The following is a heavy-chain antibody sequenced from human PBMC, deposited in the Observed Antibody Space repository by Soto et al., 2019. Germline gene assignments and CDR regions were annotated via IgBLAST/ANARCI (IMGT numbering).Heavy chain of an antibody. CDR3: ARGATSPSY. V-gene: IGHV3-23*01. J-gene: IGHJ4*02. CDR2: ISSSGGSA. Sequence: EVQLLESGGGLVQPGGSLRLSCAASGFPFRSYGMSWVRQAPGKGLEWVSAISSSGGSAYYADSVKGRFTISRDNSKNTLSLQMNSMRADDTAVYYCARGATSPSYWGQGPLVTVPS. CDR1: GFPFRSYG.